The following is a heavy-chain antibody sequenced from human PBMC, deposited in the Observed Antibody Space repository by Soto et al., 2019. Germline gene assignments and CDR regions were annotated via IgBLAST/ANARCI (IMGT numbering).Heavy chain of an antibody. CDR1: GYTFTSYG. D-gene: IGHD3-3*01. Sequence: ASVKVSCKASGYTFTSYGISWVRQAPGQGLEWMGWISAYNGNTNYAQKLQGRVTMTTDTSTSTAYMELRSLRSDDTAVYYCAIDPGPYDFWSGPEVYGMDVWGQGTTVTVSS. V-gene: IGHV1-18*01. J-gene: IGHJ6*02. CDR3: AIDPGPYDFWSGPEVYGMDV. CDR2: ISAYNGNT.